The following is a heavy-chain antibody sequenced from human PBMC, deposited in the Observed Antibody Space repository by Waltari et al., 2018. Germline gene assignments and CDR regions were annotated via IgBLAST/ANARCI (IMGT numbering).Heavy chain of an antibody. CDR3: ARIGETGWPFHSFDF. J-gene: IGHJ3*01. V-gene: IGHV1-18*01. CDR1: GYPFRNYA. D-gene: IGHD6-19*01. CDR2: VSAYNGNT. Sequence: QVHLVPSGDEVKQPGASVKASCTVYGYPFRNYALTWIQQAPGQGLEWVGVVSAYNGNTDYAQRFKGRVTMTTDTSTSTVYMELWGLRSDDTAIYYCARIGETGWPFHSFDFWGQGTMVTVSS.